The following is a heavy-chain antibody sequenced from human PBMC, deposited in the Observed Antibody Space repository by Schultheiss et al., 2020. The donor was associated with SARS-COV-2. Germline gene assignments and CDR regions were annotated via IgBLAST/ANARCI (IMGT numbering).Heavy chain of an antibody. Sequence: SETLSLTCTVSGDSISSYYWSWIRQPPGKGLEWIGSIYYSGSTYYNPSLKSRVTISVDTSKNQFSLKLSSVTAADTAVYYCARGTHWFDPWGQGTLVTVSS. V-gene: IGHV4-39*07. CDR1: GDSISSYY. CDR3: ARGTHWFDP. CDR2: IYYSGST. J-gene: IGHJ5*02.